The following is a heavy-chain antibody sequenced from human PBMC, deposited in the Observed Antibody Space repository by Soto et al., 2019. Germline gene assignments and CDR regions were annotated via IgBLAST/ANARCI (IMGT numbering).Heavy chain of an antibody. D-gene: IGHD3-10*01. Sequence: ASVKVSCKASGGTFSSYAISWVRQATGQGLEWMGWMNPNSGNTGYAQKFQGRVTMTRNTSISTAYMELSSLRSEDTAVYYCARGVFTMVRGVIHYGMDVWGQGTTVTVSS. CDR1: GGTFSSYA. CDR2: MNPNSGNT. CDR3: ARGVFTMVRGVIHYGMDV. V-gene: IGHV1-8*02. J-gene: IGHJ6*02.